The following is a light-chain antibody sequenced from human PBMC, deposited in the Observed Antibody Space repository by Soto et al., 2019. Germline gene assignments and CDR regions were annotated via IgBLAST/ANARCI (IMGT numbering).Light chain of an antibody. CDR3: ATWDDSLNARGV. Sequence: QSVLTQTPSASGTPGQRVTISCSGSRSNIGNNAVSWYQQFPGTAPKLLIYNNNQRPLGVPDRFSGSKSGTSASLAISGLQSEDEADYYCATWDDSLNARGVFGGGTKVTVL. J-gene: IGLJ3*02. CDR2: NNN. CDR1: RSNIGNNA. V-gene: IGLV1-44*01.